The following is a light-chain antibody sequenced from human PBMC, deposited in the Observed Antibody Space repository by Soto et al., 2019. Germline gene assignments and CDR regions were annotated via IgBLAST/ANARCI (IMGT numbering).Light chain of an antibody. J-gene: IGLJ2*01. CDR3: QSYDSSLTAPVV. V-gene: IGLV1-40*01. CDR2: GNT. Sequence: QSVLTQPPSVSGAPGQRVTISCTGSSSNIGAGFDVHWYQQFPGTAPKLLIYGNTNRPSGVPDRFSGSKSGTSASLAIIGLQAEDEADYYCQSYDSSLTAPVVFGEGTKLTVL. CDR1: SSNIGAGFD.